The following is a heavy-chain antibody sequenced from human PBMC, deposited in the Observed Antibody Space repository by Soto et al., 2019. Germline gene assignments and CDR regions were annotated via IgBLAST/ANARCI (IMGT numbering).Heavy chain of an antibody. CDR2: INHSGSS. D-gene: IGHD5-18*01. Sequence: PSETLALTCAVYGGSCGGYYWMWIRQPPGEGLEWIGEINHSGSSNYNPSLKSRVTISVDTAKNQFSLKLSSVTAADTAVYYCARGAGYSYGYYYGMDVLGQGTTVT. CDR1: GGSCGGYY. CDR3: ARGAGYSYGYYYGMDV. V-gene: IGHV4-34*01. J-gene: IGHJ6*02.